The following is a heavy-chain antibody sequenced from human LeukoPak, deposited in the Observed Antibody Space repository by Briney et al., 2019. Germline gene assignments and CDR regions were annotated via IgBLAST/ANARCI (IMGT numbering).Heavy chain of an antibody. CDR3: ARADDISPRYYYGMDV. Sequence: PSETLSLTCTVSGASISNYYWSWIRQPPGKGLEWIGYIYYSGSTKYNPSLKSRVTISVDTSKNQFYMKLTSATAADTAVYFCARADDISPRYYYGMDVWGPGTTVSVSS. CDR1: GASISNYY. J-gene: IGHJ6*02. V-gene: IGHV4-59*08. D-gene: IGHD3-9*01. CDR2: IYYSGST.